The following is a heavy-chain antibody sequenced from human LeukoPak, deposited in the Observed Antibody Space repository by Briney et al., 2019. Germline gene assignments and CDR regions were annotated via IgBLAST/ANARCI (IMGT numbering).Heavy chain of an antibody. CDR2: IYHSGST. CDR3: ARDRGTWNDDGFDY. J-gene: IGHJ4*02. D-gene: IGHD1-1*01. CDR1: GGPISSYY. Sequence: SETLSLTCTVSGGPISSYYWSWIRQPPGKGLEWIGSIYHSGSTYYNPSLKSRVTISVDTSKNQFSLKLSSVTAADTAVYYCARDRGTWNDDGFDYWGQGTLVTVSS. V-gene: IGHV4-38-2*02.